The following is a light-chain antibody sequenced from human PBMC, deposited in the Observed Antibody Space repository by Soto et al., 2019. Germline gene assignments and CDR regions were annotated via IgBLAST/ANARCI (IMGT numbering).Light chain of an antibody. CDR2: DAS. Sequence: EIVWTQSPATLSLSPGERATLSCRASQSVSSYLAWYQQKPGQAPRLLIYDASNRATGIPARFSGSGSGTDFTLTISSLEPEDFVVYYCQQRSNWPPTLTFGGGTKVEIK. J-gene: IGKJ4*01. CDR1: QSVSSY. V-gene: IGKV3-11*01. CDR3: QQRSNWPPTLT.